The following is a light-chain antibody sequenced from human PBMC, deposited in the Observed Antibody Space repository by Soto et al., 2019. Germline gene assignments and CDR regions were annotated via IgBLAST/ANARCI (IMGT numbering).Light chain of an antibody. J-gene: IGKJ1*01. CDR1: QSIFSF. CDR3: QQSYNSAWT. V-gene: IGKV1-39*01. Sequence: DIQMTQSPSSLSASVGDRVTITCRASQSIFSFLSWYQQRPGKAPNLLIYAASSLQRGVPSTFSGSGSGTEFTLTISSLQPEDFATYYCQQSYNSAWTFGQGTKVDIK. CDR2: AAS.